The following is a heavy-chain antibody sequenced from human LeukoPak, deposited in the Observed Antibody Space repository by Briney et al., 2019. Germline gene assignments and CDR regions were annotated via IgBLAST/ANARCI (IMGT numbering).Heavy chain of an antibody. CDR1: GYTFTSYG. V-gene: IGHV1-18*01. Sequence: VASVKVSCKASGYTFTSYGISWVRQAPGQGLEWMGWISAYNGNTNYAQKLQGRVTMTTDTSTSTAYMELRSLRSDGTAVYYCARAADDSSGYYPRYYFDYWGQGTLVTVSS. D-gene: IGHD3-22*01. CDR3: ARAADDSSGYYPRYYFDY. CDR2: ISAYNGNT. J-gene: IGHJ4*02.